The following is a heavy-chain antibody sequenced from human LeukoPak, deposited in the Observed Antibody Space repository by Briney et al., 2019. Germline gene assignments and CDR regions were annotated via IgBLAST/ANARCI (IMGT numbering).Heavy chain of an antibody. CDR2: IPSSGST. D-gene: IGHD5-12*01. V-gene: IGHV4-4*09. CDR1: RGSISASIRSYY. Sequence: PSETLSLTCTVSRGSISASIRSYYWSWLRQPPGKGLEWIGYIPSSGSTNDNPSLRSRVTISVDTSKNQFFLNLSSVSAADTAVYYCARVPLGYSGAYYFDYWGPGTLVTVSP. CDR3: ARVPLGYSGAYYFDY. J-gene: IGHJ4*02.